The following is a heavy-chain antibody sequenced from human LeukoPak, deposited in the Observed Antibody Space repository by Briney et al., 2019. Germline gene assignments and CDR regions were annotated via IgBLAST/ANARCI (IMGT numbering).Heavy chain of an antibody. CDR2: INHSGST. CDR1: GGSFSGYY. CDR3: AKGKGFDY. Sequence: SETLSLTCAVYGGSFSGYYWSWIRQPPGKGLEWIGEINHSGSTNYNPSLKSRVTISVDTSKNQFSLKLSSVTAADTAVYYCAKGKGFDYWGQGTLVTVSS. V-gene: IGHV4-34*01. J-gene: IGHJ4*02.